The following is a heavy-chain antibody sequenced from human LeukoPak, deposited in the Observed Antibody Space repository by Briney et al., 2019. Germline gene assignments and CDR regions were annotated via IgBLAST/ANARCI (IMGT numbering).Heavy chain of an antibody. V-gene: IGHV1-58*01. J-gene: IGHJ4*02. D-gene: IGHD3-10*01. CDR1: GFTFTSSA. Sequence: SVKVSCKASGFTFTSSAVQWVRQARGQRLEWIGWIVVGSGNTNYAQKFQERVTITRDMSTSTAYMELSSLRSEDTAVYYCAADLRAGSGSHHDGYFDYWGQGTLVTVSS. CDR3: AADLRAGSGSHHDGYFDY. CDR2: IVVGSGNT.